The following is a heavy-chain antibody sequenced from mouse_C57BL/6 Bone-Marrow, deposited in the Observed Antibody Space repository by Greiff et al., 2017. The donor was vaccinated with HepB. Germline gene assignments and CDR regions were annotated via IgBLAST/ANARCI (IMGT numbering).Heavy chain of an antibody. CDR1: GFSFNTYA. Sequence: EVKLMESGGGLVQPKGSLKLSCAASGFSFNTYAMNWVRQAPGKGLEWVARIRSKSNNYATYYADSVKDRFTISRDDSESMLYLQMNNLKTEDTAMYYCVRPALPGAMDYWGQGTSVTVSS. J-gene: IGHJ4*01. V-gene: IGHV10-1*01. CDR3: VRPALPGAMDY. CDR2: IRSKSNNYAT.